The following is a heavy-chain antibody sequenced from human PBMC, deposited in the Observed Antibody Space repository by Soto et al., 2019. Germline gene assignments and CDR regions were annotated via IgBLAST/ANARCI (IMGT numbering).Heavy chain of an antibody. J-gene: IGHJ6*02. CDR3: ARILELREGENYYYGTDV. CDR1: GFTFSSYA. Sequence: QVQLVESGGGVVQPGRSLRLSCAASGFTFSSYAMHWVRQAPGKGLEWVAVISYDGSNKYYADSVKGRFTISRDNSKNALYRQMNSLRAEDTAVYYCARILELREGENYYYGTDVWGQGTTVTVSS. V-gene: IGHV3-30-3*01. D-gene: IGHD1-7*01. CDR2: ISYDGSNK.